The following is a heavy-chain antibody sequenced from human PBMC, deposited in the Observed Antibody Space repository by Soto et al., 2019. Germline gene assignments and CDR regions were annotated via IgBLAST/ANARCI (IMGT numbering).Heavy chain of an antibody. J-gene: IGHJ6*02. V-gene: IGHV5-51*01. CDR2: IYPGDSET. CDR3: ARQMFGYSTSTRYYGMDV. Sequence: LGESLKISCKGSGYSFTSYWIGWVRQMPGKGLEWMGIIYPGDSETRYSPSFQGQVTISADKSITTAYLQWSSLKASDTAMYYCARQMFGYSTSTRYYGMDVRGQGTRVTVSS. CDR1: GYSFTSYW. D-gene: IGHD6-6*01.